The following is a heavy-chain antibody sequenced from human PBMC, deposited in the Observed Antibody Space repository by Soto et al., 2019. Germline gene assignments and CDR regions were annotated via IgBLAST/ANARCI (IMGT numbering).Heavy chain of an antibody. V-gene: IGHV5-51*01. Sequence: GESLKISCKASGYSLTSYWIGWVRQMPGKGLECMGIIYPGDSDTKYGPSFQGQVTISVDKSINTAYLQWSSLKASDTAIYYCVRLGWGAYYFDYWGQGALVTVSS. D-gene: IGHD2-21*01. CDR2: IYPGDSDT. J-gene: IGHJ4*02. CDR1: GYSLTSYW. CDR3: VRLGWGAYYFDY.